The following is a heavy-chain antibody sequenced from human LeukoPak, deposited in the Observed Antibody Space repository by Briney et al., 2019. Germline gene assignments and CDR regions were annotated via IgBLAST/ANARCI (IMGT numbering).Heavy chain of an antibody. CDR2: ISSSGSTI. J-gene: IGHJ6*02. V-gene: IGHV3-48*03. Sequence: GGSLRLSCAASGFTFSSYEMNWVRQAPGKGLKWVSYISSSGSTIYYADSVKGRFTISRDNAKNSLYLQMNSLRAEDTAVYYCARGSVAGNYYYYGMDVWGQGTTVTVSS. CDR1: GFTFSSYE. D-gene: IGHD6-19*01. CDR3: ARGSVAGNYYYYGMDV.